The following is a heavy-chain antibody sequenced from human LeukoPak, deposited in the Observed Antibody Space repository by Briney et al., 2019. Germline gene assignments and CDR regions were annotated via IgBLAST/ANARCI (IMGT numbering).Heavy chain of an antibody. J-gene: IGHJ4*02. D-gene: IGHD4-23*01. CDR1: AFTFSSYG. CDR2: ISWNSVGI. V-gene: IGHV3-9*01. Sequence: GGSLRLSCAASAFTFSSYGMHWVRQAPGKGLEWVSGISWNSVGIGYADSVKGRFTISRDNAKNSLYLQMNSLRAEDTAVYYCARPRGLRWYLFDYWGQGTLVTVSS. CDR3: ARPRGLRWYLFDY.